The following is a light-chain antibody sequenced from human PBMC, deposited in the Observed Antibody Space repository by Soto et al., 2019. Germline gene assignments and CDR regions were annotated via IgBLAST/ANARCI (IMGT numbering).Light chain of an antibody. CDR2: DDS. Sequence: SYELTQPPSVSVAPGQTARINCGGNNIGSESVHWCQQKPGQAPVLVVYDDSDRPSGIPERFSGSNSGNTATLTISRVEAGDEADYYCQVWDSSSDHPVFGGGTKLTVL. V-gene: IGLV3-21*02. CDR3: QVWDSSSDHPV. J-gene: IGLJ3*02. CDR1: NIGSES.